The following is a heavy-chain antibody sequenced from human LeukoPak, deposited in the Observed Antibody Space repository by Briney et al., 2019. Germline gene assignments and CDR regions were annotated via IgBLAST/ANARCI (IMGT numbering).Heavy chain of an antibody. J-gene: IGHJ4*02. CDR3: ARLGYCSSTSCAQFDY. Sequence: PSETLSLTCTVSGGSISSSSYYWGWIRQPPGKGLEWIGSIYYSGSTYYNPSLKSRVTISVDTSKNQFSLKLSSVTAAGTAVYYCARLGYCSSTSCAQFDYWGQGTLVTVSS. D-gene: IGHD2-2*01. CDR1: GGSISSSSYY. V-gene: IGHV4-39*01. CDR2: IYYSGST.